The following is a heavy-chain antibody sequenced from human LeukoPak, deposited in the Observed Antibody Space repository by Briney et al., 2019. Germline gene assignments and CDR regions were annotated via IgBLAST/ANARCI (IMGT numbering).Heavy chain of an antibody. CDR3: AKDLRICAGDCRDAFDI. CDR1: GGSLSNFG. J-gene: IGHJ3*02. Sequence: GGSLRLSCAASGGSLSNFGMSGVRQAPGKRLEWVSGLSGSGGSTYYPDSVKGRFTISRDNSKNTLYLQMNSLRAQDTAVYYCAKDLRICAGDCRDAFDIWGQGTTVIVSP. V-gene: IGHV3-23*01. D-gene: IGHD2-21*02. CDR2: LSGSGGST.